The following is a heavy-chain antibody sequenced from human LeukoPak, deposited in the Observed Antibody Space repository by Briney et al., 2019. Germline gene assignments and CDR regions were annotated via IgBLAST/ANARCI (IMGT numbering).Heavy chain of an antibody. CDR1: GFTFSSYA. J-gene: IGHJ4*02. CDR3: AKWWELPPYYFDY. V-gene: IGHV3-23*01. CDR2: IRGSGGST. D-gene: IGHD1-26*01. Sequence: GGSLRLSCAASGFTFSSYAMSWVRQAPGKGLEWVSAIRGSGGSTYYADSVKGRFTISRDNSKNTLYLQMSSLRAEDTAVYYCAKWWELPPYYFDYWGQGTLVTVSS.